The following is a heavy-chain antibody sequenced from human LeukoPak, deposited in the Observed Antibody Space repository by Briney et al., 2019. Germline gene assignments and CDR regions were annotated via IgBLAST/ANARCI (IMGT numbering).Heavy chain of an antibody. Sequence: GGSLRLSCAASGFTFSSYGMHWVRQAPGKGLEWVAFIRYDGSNKYYADSVKGRFTISRDNSKNTLYLQMNSLRAEDTAVYYCARWGLGSSWDVFDYWGQGNLVTVSS. D-gene: IGHD6-13*01. J-gene: IGHJ4*02. CDR1: GFTFSSYG. CDR2: IRYDGSNK. CDR3: ARWGLGSSWDVFDY. V-gene: IGHV3-30*02.